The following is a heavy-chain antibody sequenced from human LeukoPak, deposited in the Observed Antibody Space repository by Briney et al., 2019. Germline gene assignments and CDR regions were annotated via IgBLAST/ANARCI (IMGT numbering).Heavy chain of an antibody. D-gene: IGHD6-13*01. V-gene: IGHV4-59*12. CDR2: IYYSGST. J-gene: IGHJ4*02. CDR3: ARTHPDSSSWPLDY. Sequence: SETLSLTCTVSGGSISSYYWSWIRQPPGKGLEWIGYIYYSGSTNYNPSLKSRVTISVDTSKNQFSLKLNSVTAADTAVYYCARTHPDSSSWPLDYWGQGTLVTVSS. CDR1: GGSISSYY.